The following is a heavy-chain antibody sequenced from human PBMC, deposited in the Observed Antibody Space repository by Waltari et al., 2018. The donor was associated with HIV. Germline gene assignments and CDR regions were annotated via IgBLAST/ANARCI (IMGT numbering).Heavy chain of an antibody. Sequence: QVQLQESGPGLVKPSETLSLTCAVSGGSITTYNWWTWVRQPPGKGLEWVGEMYHSGRTNYNSSLKSRVTMSIDKSNNLFSLKLRSVTAADTAVYYCARVVSGDSGSSWFDPWGQGTLVTVSS. CDR2: MYHSGRT. J-gene: IGHJ5*02. V-gene: IGHV4-4*02. CDR1: GGSITTYNW. D-gene: IGHD2-15*01. CDR3: ARVVSGDSGSSWFDP.